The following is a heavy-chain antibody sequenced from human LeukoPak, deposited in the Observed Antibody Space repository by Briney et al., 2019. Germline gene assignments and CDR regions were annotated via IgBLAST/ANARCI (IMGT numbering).Heavy chain of an antibody. D-gene: IGHD3-3*01. CDR1: GGSISSSSYY. J-gene: IGHJ6*03. CDR3: ARITIFGVVQYYYYYYMDA. CDR2: IYYSGST. Sequence: SETLSLTCTVSGGSISSSSYYWGWIRQPPGKGLEWIGSIYYSGSTYYNPSLKSRVTISVDTSKNQFSLKLSSVTAADTAVYYCARITIFGVVQYYYYYYMDAWGKGTTVTVSS. V-gene: IGHV4-39*01.